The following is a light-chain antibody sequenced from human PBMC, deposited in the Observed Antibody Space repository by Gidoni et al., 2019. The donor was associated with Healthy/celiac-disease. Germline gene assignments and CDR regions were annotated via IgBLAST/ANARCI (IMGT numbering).Light chain of an antibody. CDR2: DAS. CDR1: QDINNA. V-gene: IGKV1D-13*01. CDR3: QQCSDYSPT. J-gene: IGKJ4*01. Sequence: AIQLTQSPSSLSASVGDRVTITCRASQDINNALAWYQQKPGKAPDLLIYDASSLQSGVPSRFSGSASGTDFTLTIDSLQPEDCATYFCQQCSDYSPTFGGGTKVEIK.